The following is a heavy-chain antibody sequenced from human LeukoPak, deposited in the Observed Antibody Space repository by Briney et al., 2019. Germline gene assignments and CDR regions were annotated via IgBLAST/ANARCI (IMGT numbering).Heavy chain of an antibody. Sequence: SETLSLTCTVSGGSISSGGYYWSWIRQHPGKGLEWIGYIYSSGSTYYNPSLKSRVTISVDTSKNQFSLKLSSVTAADTAVYYCARGGSYTMVKNYWGRGTLVTVSS. V-gene: IGHV4-31*03. CDR3: ARGGSYTMVKNY. CDR2: IYSSGST. J-gene: IGHJ4*02. D-gene: IGHD1-26*01. CDR1: GGSISSGGYY.